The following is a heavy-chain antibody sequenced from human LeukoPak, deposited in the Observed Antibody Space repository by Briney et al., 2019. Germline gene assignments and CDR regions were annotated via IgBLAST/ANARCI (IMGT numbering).Heavy chain of an antibody. D-gene: IGHD3-3*01. CDR1: GGTFSSYT. CDR3: ASAYYDFWSGYQFDY. J-gene: IGHJ4*02. V-gene: IGHV1-69*02. CDR2: IIPILGIA. Sequence: ASVKVSCKASGGTFSSYTINWVRQAPGQGLEWMGRIIPILGIANYAQKFQGRVTITADKSTSTAYMELSSLRSEDTAVYYCASAYYDFWSGYQFDYWGQGTLVTVSS.